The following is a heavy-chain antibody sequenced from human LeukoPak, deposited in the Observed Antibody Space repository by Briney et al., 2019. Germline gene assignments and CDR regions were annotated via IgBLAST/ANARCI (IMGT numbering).Heavy chain of an antibody. Sequence: ASVKVSCKASGYTFTAYPRHWVRQARGQGLAWMGWINPNTGSTNYAQKFQGRVTMTRDTSISTAYMELSSLRSDDTALYYCARPTNIWSAVDFWGQGTLVTVSS. D-gene: IGHD2-2*01. J-gene: IGHJ4*02. CDR3: ARPTNIWSAVDF. CDR1: GYTFTAYP. V-gene: IGHV1-2*02. CDR2: INPNTGST.